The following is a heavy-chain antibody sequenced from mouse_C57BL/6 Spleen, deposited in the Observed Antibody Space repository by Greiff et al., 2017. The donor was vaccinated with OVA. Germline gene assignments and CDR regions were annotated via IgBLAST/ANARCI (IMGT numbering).Heavy chain of an antibody. J-gene: IGHJ2*01. CDR2: IYPGSGST. D-gene: IGHD1-1*01. V-gene: IGHV1-55*01. CDR3: ARKELLRSYFDY. CDR1: GYTFTSYW. Sequence: QVQLQQPGAELVKPGASVKMSCKASGYTFTSYWITWVKQRPGQGLEWIGDIYPGSGSTNYNEKFKSKATLTVDTSSSTAYMQLSSLTSEDSAVYYCARKELLRSYFDYWGQGTTLTVSS.